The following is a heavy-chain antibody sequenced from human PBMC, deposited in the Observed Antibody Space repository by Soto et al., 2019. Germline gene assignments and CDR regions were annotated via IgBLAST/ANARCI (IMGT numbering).Heavy chain of an antibody. CDR1: GFTFSSYS. J-gene: IGHJ6*02. CDR3: ARSKKDRRGFGEFSYYYYGMDV. V-gene: IGHV3-21*01. Sequence: GESLKISCAASGFTFSSYSMNWVRQAPGKGLEWVSSISSSSSYIYYADSVKGRFTISRDNAKNSLYLQMNSLRAEDTAVYYCARSKKDRRGFGEFSYYYYGMDVWGQGTTVTVSS. CDR2: ISSSSSYI. D-gene: IGHD3-10*01.